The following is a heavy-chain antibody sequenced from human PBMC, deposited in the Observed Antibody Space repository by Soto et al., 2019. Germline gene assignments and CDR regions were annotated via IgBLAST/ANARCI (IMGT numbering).Heavy chain of an antibody. V-gene: IGHV4-34*01. CDR2: INHSRTS. D-gene: IGHD2-15*01. CDR1: GGSFSDYK. J-gene: IGHJ5*02. CDR3: ARGAICSARGWFAP. Sequence: SETLSLTCAVDGGSFSDYKWTWIRQSPGKGLEWIGDINHSRTSTYNPSVKSRVTLSVATSKDQFSLWVKSVTAADTAVYFCARGAICSARGWFAPWGQGTLVTVSS.